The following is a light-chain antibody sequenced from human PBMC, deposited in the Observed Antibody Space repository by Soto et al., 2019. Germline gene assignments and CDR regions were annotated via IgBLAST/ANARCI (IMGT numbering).Light chain of an antibody. J-gene: IGKJ4*01. CDR3: QKYDIAPRT. CDR1: QDISNY. V-gene: IGKV1-27*01. CDR2: AAS. Sequence: DIQMTQSLSSLSASVGDRVTITCRASQDISNYLAWYQQRPGKVPKLLIYAASTLQSGVPSRFSGSGSGTDFTLTISSLQPEDVATYYCQKYDIAPRTFGGGTKVEIK.